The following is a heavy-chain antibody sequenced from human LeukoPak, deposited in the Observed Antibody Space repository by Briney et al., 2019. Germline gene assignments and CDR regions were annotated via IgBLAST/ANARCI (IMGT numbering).Heavy chain of an antibody. CDR3: ARSGSKAKGMDV. D-gene: IGHD3-10*01. Sequence: ASVKVSCKASGYTFISFYMHWVRQAPGQGLEWLGIINPTGGSASSAQKFQGRVTLTRDTSTSTVYMELSSLRSEDTAVYYCARSGSKAKGMDVWGQGTTVTVSS. V-gene: IGHV1-46*01. CDR1: GYTFISFY. CDR2: INPTGGSA. J-gene: IGHJ6*02.